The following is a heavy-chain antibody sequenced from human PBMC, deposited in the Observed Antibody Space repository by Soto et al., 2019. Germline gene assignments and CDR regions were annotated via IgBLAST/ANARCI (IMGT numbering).Heavy chain of an antibody. Sequence: GASVKVSCKASGYTFTSYGISWGRQAPGQGLEWMGWISAYNGNTNYAQKLQGRVTMTTDTSTSTAYMELRSLRSDDTAVYYCARGPNIVVVPAAMYQGIDYWGQGTLVTVSS. CDR3: ARGPNIVVVPAAMYQGIDY. J-gene: IGHJ4*02. D-gene: IGHD2-2*01. CDR1: GYTFTSYG. CDR2: ISAYNGNT. V-gene: IGHV1-18*01.